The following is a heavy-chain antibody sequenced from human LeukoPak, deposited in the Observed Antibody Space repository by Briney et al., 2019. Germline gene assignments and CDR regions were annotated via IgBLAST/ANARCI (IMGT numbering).Heavy chain of an antibody. D-gene: IGHD3-3*01. CDR2: IYYSGST. V-gene: IGHV4-39*01. Sequence: PSETLSLTCTVSGGSISSSSYYWGWIRQPPGKGLEWIGSIYYSGSTYYNPSLKSRVTISVDTSKNQFSLKLSSVTAADTAVYYCARLTNVLGFDYWGQGTLVTVSS. CDR3: ARLTNVLGFDY. J-gene: IGHJ4*02. CDR1: GGSISSSSYY.